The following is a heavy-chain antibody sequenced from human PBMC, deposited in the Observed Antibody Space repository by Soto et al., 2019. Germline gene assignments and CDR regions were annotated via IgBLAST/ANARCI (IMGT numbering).Heavy chain of an antibody. CDR1: GFTFSSYA. D-gene: IGHD2-2*01. CDR2: ISGSGGST. V-gene: IGHV3-23*01. J-gene: IGHJ4*02. CDR3: AKDGCSSTSCYDY. Sequence: GSLRLSCAASGFTFSSYAMSWVRQAPGKGLEWVSAISGSGGSTYYADSVKGRSTISRDNSKNTLYLQMNSLRAEDTAVYYCAKDGCSSTSCYDYWGQGTLVTVSS.